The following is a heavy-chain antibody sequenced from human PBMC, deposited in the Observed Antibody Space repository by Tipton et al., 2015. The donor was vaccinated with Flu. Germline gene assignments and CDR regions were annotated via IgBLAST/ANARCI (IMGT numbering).Heavy chain of an antibody. V-gene: IGHV4-61*02. Sequence: TLSLTCTVSGGSISSGSYYWSWIRQPAGKGLEWIGRIYTSGSTNYNPSLKSRVTISVDTSKNQFSLKLSSVTAADTAVYYCARDPFQLWSYWGQGMLVTVSS. J-gene: IGHJ4*02. CDR3: ARDPFQLWSY. CDR1: GGSISSGSYY. CDR2: IYTSGST. D-gene: IGHD5-18*01.